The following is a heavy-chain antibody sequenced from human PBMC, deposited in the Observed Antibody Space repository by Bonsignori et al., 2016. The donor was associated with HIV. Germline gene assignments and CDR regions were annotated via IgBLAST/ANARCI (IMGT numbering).Heavy chain of an antibody. CDR2: IYHSGST. V-gene: IGHV4-38-2*01. CDR3: ARQHTLDFWSGYYVFDY. D-gene: IGHD3-3*01. Sequence: WIRQPPGKGLEWIGSIYHSGSTYYNPSLKSRVTISVDTSKNQFSLKLSSVTAADTAVYYCARQHTLDFWSGYYVFDYWGQGTLVTVSS. J-gene: IGHJ4*02.